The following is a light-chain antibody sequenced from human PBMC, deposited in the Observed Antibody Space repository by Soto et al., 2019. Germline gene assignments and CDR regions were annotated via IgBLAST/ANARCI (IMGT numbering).Light chain of an antibody. Sequence: DIELTQSPVNLSLSQGERATLSCRASRSVSAYLAWYQQKPGQAPRLLIYDASNRAPGIPARFSGSGSGTDFTLTLSSREPADFAVYYCQQHLGRHTFGQGTKVEIK. J-gene: IGKJ1*01. CDR2: DAS. CDR3: QQHLGRHT. V-gene: IGKV3-11*01. CDR1: RSVSAY.